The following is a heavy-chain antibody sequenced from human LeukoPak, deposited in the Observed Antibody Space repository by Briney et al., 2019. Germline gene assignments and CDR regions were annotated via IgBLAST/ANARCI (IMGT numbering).Heavy chain of an antibody. CDR1: GFTFSSYN. CDR3: ARAGSAAAYFDY. Sequence: GGSLRLSCAASGFTFSSYNMNWVRQAPGKGLEWVSSISSSSSYIYYADSVKGRFTISRDNAKNSLYLQMNSLRAEDTAVYYCARAGSAAAYFDYWGQGTLVTVSS. CDR2: ISSSSSYI. D-gene: IGHD6-25*01. V-gene: IGHV3-21*01. J-gene: IGHJ4*02.